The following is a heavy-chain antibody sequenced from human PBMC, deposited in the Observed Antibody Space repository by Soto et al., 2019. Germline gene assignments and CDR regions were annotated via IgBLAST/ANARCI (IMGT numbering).Heavy chain of an antibody. CDR2: ISYDGSNK. CDR1: GFTFSSYG. CDR3: AKDRTMVRGVIIGNWFDP. J-gene: IGHJ5*02. D-gene: IGHD3-10*01. Sequence: WGSLRLSCAASGFTFSSYGMHWVRQAPGKGLEWVAVISYDGSNKYYADSVKGRFTISRDNSKNTLNLQMNSLRAEDTAVYYCAKDRTMVRGVIIGNWFDPWGQGTLVTVSS. V-gene: IGHV3-30*18.